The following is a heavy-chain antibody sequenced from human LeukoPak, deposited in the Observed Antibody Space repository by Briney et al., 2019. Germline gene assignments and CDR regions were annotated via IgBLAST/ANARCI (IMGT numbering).Heavy chain of an antibody. CDR2: IYYSGST. V-gene: IGHV4-59*01. Sequence: SETLSLTCTVSGGSISSYYWSWIRQPPGKGLEWIGYIYYSGSTNYNPSLKSRVTISVDTSKNQFSLKLSSVTAADTAVYYCARARIWFGELPLLDYWGQGTLVTVSS. CDR3: ARARIWFGELPLLDY. D-gene: IGHD3-10*01. CDR1: GGSISSYY. J-gene: IGHJ4*02.